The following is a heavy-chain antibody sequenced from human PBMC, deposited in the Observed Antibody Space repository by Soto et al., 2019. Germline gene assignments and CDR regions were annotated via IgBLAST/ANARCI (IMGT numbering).Heavy chain of an antibody. CDR1: GYTFSGYY. D-gene: IGHD6-19*01. V-gene: IGHV1-2*02. J-gene: IGHJ4*02. CDR3: ARGRSVAGKKFDY. CDR2: INPNNGET. Sequence: ASVKVSCKASGYTFSGYYIHWVRQAPGQGPEWVGWINPNNGETNYAQKYQGRVTMTRDTSITTVYMELNSLRSDDTAVYYCARGRSVAGKKFDYWGQGTLVTVSS.